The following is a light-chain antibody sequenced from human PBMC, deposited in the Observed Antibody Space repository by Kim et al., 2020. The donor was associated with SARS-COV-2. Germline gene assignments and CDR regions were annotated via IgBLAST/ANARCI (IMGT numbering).Light chain of an antibody. CDR2: GAS. CDR3: QQYNNWPYT. V-gene: IGKV3-15*01. Sequence: YVSPGESATLYCRASQSVSSNLAWYQQKPGQAPRLLIYGASTRATGIPARFSGSGSGTEFTLTISSLQSEDFAVYYCQQYNNWPYTFGQGTKLEI. CDR1: QSVSSN. J-gene: IGKJ2*01.